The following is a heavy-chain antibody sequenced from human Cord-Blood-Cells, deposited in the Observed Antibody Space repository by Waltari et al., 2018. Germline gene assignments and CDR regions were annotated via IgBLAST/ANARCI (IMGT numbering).Heavy chain of an antibody. Sequence: QVQLVESGGGVVQPGRSLRLSCAASGLTFRSYGMHWVRQAPGKGLEWVAVIWYDGSNKYYADSVKGRFTISRDNSKNTLYLQMNSLRAEDTAVYYCARDGLGYWGQGTLVTVSS. V-gene: IGHV3-33*01. CDR2: IWYDGSNK. CDR1: GLTFRSYG. J-gene: IGHJ4*02. CDR3: ARDGLGY.